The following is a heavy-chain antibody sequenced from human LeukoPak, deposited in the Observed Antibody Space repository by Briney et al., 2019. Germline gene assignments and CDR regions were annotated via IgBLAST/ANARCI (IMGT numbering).Heavy chain of an antibody. CDR3: SKSLDY. CDR1: GFTFSNYW. Sequence: PGGSLRLSCEASGFTFSNYWMSWVRQAPGKGLEWVANIKQDGSEKDYVDSVKGRFTISRDNAKNSLYLQMDSLRVEDTAIYYCSKSLDYWGRGTLVTVSS. V-gene: IGHV3-7*01. J-gene: IGHJ4*02. CDR2: IKQDGSEK.